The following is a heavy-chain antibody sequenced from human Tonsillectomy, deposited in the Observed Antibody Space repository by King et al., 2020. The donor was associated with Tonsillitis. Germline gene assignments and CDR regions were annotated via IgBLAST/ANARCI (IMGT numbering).Heavy chain of an antibody. D-gene: IGHD3-10*01. V-gene: IGHV4-59*01. J-gene: IGHJ4*02. CDR1: GGSMSAYY. CDR3: ARDYGSGTYYKRPLTY. Sequence: QLQESGPGLVKPSETLSLTCTVSGGSMSAYYWSWIRQPPGKPLEWIGYIYYRGTTKYKAALKGRVTISADTSKNQFSLKLTSVTAADTAVYYCARDYGSGTYYKRPLTYWGQGTLVTVSS. CDR2: IYYRGTT.